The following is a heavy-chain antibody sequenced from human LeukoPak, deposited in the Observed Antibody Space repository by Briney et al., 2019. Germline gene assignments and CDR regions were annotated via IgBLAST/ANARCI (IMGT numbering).Heavy chain of an antibody. J-gene: IGHJ5*02. V-gene: IGHV4-34*01. D-gene: IGHD1-26*01. CDR2: INHSGST. CDR1: GGSFSVYY. Sequence: SETLSLTCAVYGGSFSVYYWSWIRQPPGKGLEWIGEINHSGSTNYNPSLKSRVTISVDTSKNQFSLKLSSVTAADTAVYDCARRLATWPTNWFDPWGQGTLVTVSS. CDR3: ARRLATWPTNWFDP.